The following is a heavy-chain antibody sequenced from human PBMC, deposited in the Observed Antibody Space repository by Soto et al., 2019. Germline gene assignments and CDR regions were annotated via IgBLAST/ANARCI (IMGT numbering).Heavy chain of an antibody. D-gene: IGHD2-21*01. CDR2: IYYRGTT. CDR1: GASLTRGVYY. Sequence: QVQLQESRPRLAKPSESLSLTCSVSGASLTRGVYYWSWLRQPPGRQLEWIGSIYYRGTTNYTPSLTGRVTISEDTSRNQLSVTVKSVTAADTAVYFCASANCVRCPFDLWGQGTLVTVSS. V-gene: IGHV4-61*08. CDR3: ASANCVRCPFDL. J-gene: IGHJ4*02.